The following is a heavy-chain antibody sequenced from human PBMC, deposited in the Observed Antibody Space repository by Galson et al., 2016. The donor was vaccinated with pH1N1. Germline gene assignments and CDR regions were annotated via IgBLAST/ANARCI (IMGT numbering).Heavy chain of an antibody. CDR2: IKPTGGDT. J-gene: IGHJ4*02. CDR1: GYSFTDYY. Sequence: SVKVSCKASGYSFTDYYVHWIRQAPGQGLEWMAIIKPTGGDTTYAQNFQGRVFVTRDTSKSTVYMEVTSLRSEDTADYYCARAPYSNYHYYYFDFWGQGTLVTVSS. V-gene: IGHV1-46*01. CDR3: ARAPYSNYHYYYFDF. D-gene: IGHD4-11*01.